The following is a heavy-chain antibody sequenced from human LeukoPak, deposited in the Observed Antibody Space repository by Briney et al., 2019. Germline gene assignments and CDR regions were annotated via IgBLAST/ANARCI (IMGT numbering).Heavy chain of an antibody. Sequence: GGALRLSCAASGFTFSSYSMNWVRQAPGKGLEWVSSISSSSSYIYYADSVKGRFTISRDNAKNSLYLQMNSLRAEDTAVYYCAREGAVADPFDYWGQGTLVTVSS. CDR1: GFTFSSYS. CDR3: AREGAVADPFDY. J-gene: IGHJ4*02. D-gene: IGHD6-19*01. V-gene: IGHV3-21*01. CDR2: ISSSSSYI.